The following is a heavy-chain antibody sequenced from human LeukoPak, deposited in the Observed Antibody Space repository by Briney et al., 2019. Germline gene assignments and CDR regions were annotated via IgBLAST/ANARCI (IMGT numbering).Heavy chain of an antibody. CDR1: GFTFSDYY. V-gene: IGHV3-11*01. CDR2: ISSSGSTI. Sequence: GGSLRLSCAASGFTFSDYYMSWIRQAPGKGLEWVSYISSSGSTIYYADSVKGRSTISRDNAKNSLYLQMNSLRAEDTAVYYCARDLCPYYYDSSGYCTDAFGIWGQGTMVTVSS. J-gene: IGHJ3*02. D-gene: IGHD3-22*01. CDR3: ARDLCPYYYDSSGYCTDAFGI.